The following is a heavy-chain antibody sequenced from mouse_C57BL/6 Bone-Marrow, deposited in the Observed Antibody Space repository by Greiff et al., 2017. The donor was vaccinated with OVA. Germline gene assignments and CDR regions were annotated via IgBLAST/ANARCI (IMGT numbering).Heavy chain of an antibody. CDR3: ARWIFHYYGSTPYWYFDV. V-gene: IGHV1-80*01. J-gene: IGHJ1*03. CDR2: IYPGDGDT. CDR1: GYAFSSYW. D-gene: IGHD1-1*01. Sequence: VHLVESGAELVKPGASVKISCKASGYAFSSYWMNWVKQRPGKGLEWIGQIYPGDGDTNYNGKFKGKATLTADKSSSTAYMQLSSLTSEDSAVYFCARWIFHYYGSTPYWYFDVWGTGTTVTVSS.